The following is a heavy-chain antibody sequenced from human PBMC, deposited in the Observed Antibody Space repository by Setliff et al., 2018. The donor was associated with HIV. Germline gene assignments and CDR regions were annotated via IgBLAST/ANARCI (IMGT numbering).Heavy chain of an antibody. CDR1: GITFCSYW. J-gene: IGHJ4*02. Sequence: GGSLSLSCVASGITFCSYWMSWVRQAPGKGLEWVANIKQDGSERSYVDSVKGRFTISRDNVKNSLTLHMTSLRVDDSAVCYCANNWNCADWGPGTLVTVSS. CDR2: IKQDGSER. V-gene: IGHV3-7*01. CDR3: ANNWNCAD. D-gene: IGHD1-1*01.